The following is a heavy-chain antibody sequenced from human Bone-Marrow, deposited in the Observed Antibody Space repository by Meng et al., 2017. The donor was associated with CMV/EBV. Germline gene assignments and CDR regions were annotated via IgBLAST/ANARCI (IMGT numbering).Heavy chain of an antibody. CDR1: GGSISSSSYY. J-gene: IGHJ4*02. D-gene: IGHD2-15*01. CDR2: IYHSGST. V-gene: IGHV4-39*07. CDR3: ARSPYCSGGSCRPHNYFDY. Sequence: GSLRLSCTVSGGSISSSSYYWGWIRQPPGKGLEWIGSIYHSGSTYYNPSLKSRVTISVDTSKNQFSLKLYSVIAADTAVYYCARSPYCSGGSCRPHNYFDYWGQGTLVTVSS.